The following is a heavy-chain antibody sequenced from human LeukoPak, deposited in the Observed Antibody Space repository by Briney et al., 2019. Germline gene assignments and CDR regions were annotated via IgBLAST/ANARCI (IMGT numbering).Heavy chain of an antibody. V-gene: IGHV3-21*01. CDR2: ISSSSSYI. J-gene: IGHJ4*02. CDR1: RFTFSSYS. CDR3: ARSLGYSYGYVFDY. D-gene: IGHD5-18*01. Sequence: AGGSLRLSCAASRFTFSSYSMNWVRQAPGKGLEWVSSISSSSSYIYYADSVKGRFTISRDNAKNSLYLQMNSLRAEDTAVYYCARSLGYSYGYVFDYWGQGTLVTVSS.